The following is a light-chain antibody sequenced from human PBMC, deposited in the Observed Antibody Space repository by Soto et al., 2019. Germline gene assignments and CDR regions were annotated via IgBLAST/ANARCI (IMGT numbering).Light chain of an antibody. CDR1: QSVSSNY. Sequence: EMLLTQSPGTLSLSPGQGATLSCRASQSVSSNYLAWYQQKPGQAPRLLIYAASSRATGIPDRFSGSGSGTDFTLTITRLEAEDFAVYFCQQYESPWTFGQGTKVEVK. CDR2: AAS. V-gene: IGKV3-20*01. CDR3: QQYESPWT. J-gene: IGKJ1*01.